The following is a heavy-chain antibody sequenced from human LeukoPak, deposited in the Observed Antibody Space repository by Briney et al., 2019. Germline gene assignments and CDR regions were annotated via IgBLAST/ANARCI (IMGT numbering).Heavy chain of an antibody. CDR1: GFTFSTYT. Sequence: GGSLRLSCAASGFTFSTYTIHWVRQALGKGLEWVARISFDGTDKTYVDSVQGRFSLSRDNSKNTVYLQMNSLRPDDTAIYYCARDYMSGGTGFWDYWGQGTLVTVSS. V-gene: IGHV3-30-3*01. CDR3: ARDYMSGGTGFWDY. D-gene: IGHD3-3*01. J-gene: IGHJ4*02. CDR2: ISFDGTDK.